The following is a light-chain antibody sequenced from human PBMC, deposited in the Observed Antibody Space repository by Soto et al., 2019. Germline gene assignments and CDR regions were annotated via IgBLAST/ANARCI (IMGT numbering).Light chain of an antibody. J-gene: IGLJ1*01. Sequence: QSVLTQPASVSGSPGQSITISCTGTGSDVGGYNSVSWYQHHPGKAPKLMIYEVSNRPSGVSDRFSGSKSGNTASLTISGLQAEDEADYYCSSYTTSTGLEYVFGTGTKVTVL. V-gene: IGLV2-14*01. CDR3: SSYTTSTGLEYV. CDR2: EVS. CDR1: GSDVGGYNS.